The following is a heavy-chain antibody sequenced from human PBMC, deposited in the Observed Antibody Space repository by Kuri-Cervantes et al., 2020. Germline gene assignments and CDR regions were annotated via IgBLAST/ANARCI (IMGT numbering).Heavy chain of an antibody. CDR1: GYTLTELS. D-gene: IGHD3-10*01. CDR3: AREGLEHGAWFGELFGIDY. V-gene: IGHV1-24*01. CDR2: FDPEDGET. Sequence: ASVKVSCKVSGYTLTELSMHWVRQAPGKGLEWMGGFDPEDGETIYAQKFQGRVTMTEDTSTDTAYMELSSLRSEDTAVYYCAREGLEHGAWFGELFGIDYWGQGTLVTVSS. J-gene: IGHJ4*02.